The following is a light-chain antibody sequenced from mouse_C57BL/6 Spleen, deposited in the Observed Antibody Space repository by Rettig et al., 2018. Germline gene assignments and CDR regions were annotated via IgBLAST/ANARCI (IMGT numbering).Light chain of an antibody. J-gene: IGKJ5*01. CDR3: QQWSSNPPIT. CDR1: SSVSY. V-gene: IGKV4-68*01. Sequence: QIVLTQSPALMSASPGEKVTMTCSASSSVSYMYWYQQKPRSSPKPWIYLTSNLASGVPARFSGSGSGTSYSLTISSMEAEDAATYYCQQWSSNPPITFGAGTKLELK. CDR2: LTS.